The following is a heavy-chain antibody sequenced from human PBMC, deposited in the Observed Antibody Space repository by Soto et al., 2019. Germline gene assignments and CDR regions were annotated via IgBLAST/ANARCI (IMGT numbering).Heavy chain of an antibody. CDR1: GFTFSSYA. CDR3: AKGNYDSSGPVDY. CDR2: ISGSGAGT. V-gene: IGHV3-23*01. D-gene: IGHD3-22*01. J-gene: IGHJ4*02. Sequence: GGSLRLSCAASGFTFSSYAMSWVRQAPGKGLEWVSAISGSGAGTYYGDSVKGRFTISRDNSKNTLYLQMNSLRAEDTAVYYCAKGNYDSSGPVDYWGQGTLVTVSS.